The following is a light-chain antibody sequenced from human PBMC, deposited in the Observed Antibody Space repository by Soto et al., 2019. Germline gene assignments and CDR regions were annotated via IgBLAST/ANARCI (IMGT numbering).Light chain of an antibody. V-gene: IGKV3-20*01. Sequence: EIVLTQSPATLSLSPGERATLSCRASQSVSSYLAWYQHKPGQAPRLLIYDSSSRATGIPDRFSGSGSGTDFTLSIIRLEPEDFAVYYCQQYDISPWTFGQGTKVDIK. J-gene: IGKJ1*01. CDR1: QSVSSY. CDR2: DSS. CDR3: QQYDISPWT.